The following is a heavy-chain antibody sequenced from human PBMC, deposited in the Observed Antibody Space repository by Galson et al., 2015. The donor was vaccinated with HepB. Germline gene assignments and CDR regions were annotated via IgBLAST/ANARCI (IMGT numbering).Heavy chain of an antibody. J-gene: IGHJ4*02. D-gene: IGHD3-10*01. CDR3: ARSSGNYYRHFDH. Sequence: SETLSLTCTVSGGSISSYYWSWIRQPAGKGLEWIGRIHTSGSTNYNPSLKSRVTISVDTSKNLFSLKLSSVTAADTAVYYCARSSGNYYRHFDHWGQGTLVTVSS. CDR1: GGSISSYY. V-gene: IGHV4-4*07. CDR2: IHTSGST.